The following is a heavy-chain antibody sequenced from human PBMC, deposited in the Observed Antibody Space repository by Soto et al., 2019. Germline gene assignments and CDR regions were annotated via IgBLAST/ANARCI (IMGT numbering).Heavy chain of an antibody. J-gene: IGHJ3*02. CDR2: IKSKTDGGTT. V-gene: IGHV3-15*01. Sequence: GGSLRLSCAASGFTFSNAWMSWVRQAPGKGLEWVGRIKSKTDGGTTDYAAPVKGRFTISRDDSKNTLYLQMNSLKTEDTAVYYCTTSRSGYSGYDDAFDIWGQGTMVTVSS. D-gene: IGHD5-12*01. CDR1: GFTFSNAW. CDR3: TTSRSGYSGYDDAFDI.